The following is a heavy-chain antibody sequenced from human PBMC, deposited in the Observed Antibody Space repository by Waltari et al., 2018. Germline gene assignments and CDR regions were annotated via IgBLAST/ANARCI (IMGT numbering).Heavy chain of an antibody. Sequence: QVQLQQWGAGLLKPSETLSLTCAVYGGSFSGYYWSWIRQPPGKGLEWIGEINHSGSTNYNPSLKSRVTISVDTSKNQFSLKLSSVTAADTAVYYCARGGYGGNSEGNGYYFDYWGQGTLVTVSS. V-gene: IGHV4-34*01. CDR1: GGSFSGYY. CDR3: ARGGYGGNSEGNGYYFDY. CDR2: INHSGST. D-gene: IGHD4-17*01. J-gene: IGHJ4*02.